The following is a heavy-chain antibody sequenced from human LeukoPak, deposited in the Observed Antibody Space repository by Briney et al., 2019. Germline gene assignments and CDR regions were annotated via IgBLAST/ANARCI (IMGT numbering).Heavy chain of an antibody. CDR3: ARDVFHYKAQTIYYYYMDV. CDR1: GFTFSSYS. V-gene: IGHV3-21*01. J-gene: IGHJ6*03. D-gene: IGHD1-1*01. Sequence: GRSLRLSCAASGFTFSSYSMNWVRQAPGKGLEWVSSISSSSSYIYYRDSVNGRFTISRDNAKNSLYLQMNSLRAEDTAVYYCARDVFHYKAQTIYYYYMDVWGKGTTVTVSS. CDR2: ISSSSSYI.